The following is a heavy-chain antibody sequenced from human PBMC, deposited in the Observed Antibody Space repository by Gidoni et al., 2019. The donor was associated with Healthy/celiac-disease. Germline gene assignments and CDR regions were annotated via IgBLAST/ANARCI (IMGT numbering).Heavy chain of an antibody. CDR2: ITPSCGST. V-gene: IGHV1-46*01. J-gene: IGHJ4*02. Sequence: QVQLVQSGAEGTKPGASVTVYCKASGYTFTSYSMHWVRQAPGQGLEWMGIITPSCGSTSYAQKYQGRVTMTRDTSTSTVYMELSSLRSEATAVYYCARRCRRGLEHLDYWGQGTLVTVSS. CDR1: GYTFTSYS. CDR3: ARRCRRGLEHLDY. D-gene: IGHD3-3*01.